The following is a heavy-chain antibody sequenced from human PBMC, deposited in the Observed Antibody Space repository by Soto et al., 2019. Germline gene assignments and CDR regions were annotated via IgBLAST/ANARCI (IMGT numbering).Heavy chain of an antibody. CDR1: GYTLTGYY. Sequence: ASVKVSCKGSGYTLTGYYVHWVRQVPGQGFEWSGVIYPSGGTTSYAQKFQDRVTMTRDRSTSTVYMELSSLRSEDTAVYYCARLATATPPYYFDYWGQGTLVTVSS. V-gene: IGHV1-46*01. CDR3: ARLATATPPYYFDY. CDR2: IYPSGGTT. J-gene: IGHJ4*02.